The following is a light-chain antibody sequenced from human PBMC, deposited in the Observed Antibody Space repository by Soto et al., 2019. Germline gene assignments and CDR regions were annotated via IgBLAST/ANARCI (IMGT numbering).Light chain of an antibody. V-gene: IGLV2-14*03. J-gene: IGLJ1*01. CDR3: NSYTSNNTYV. CDR2: DVS. Sequence: QSALTQPRSVSGSPGQAITISCSGTSSDVGAFNYVSWYQQHPGKAPKLMIYDVSNRPSGVSNRFSGSKSGNTASLTISGLRAEDEADYYCNSYTSNNTYVFGTGTKLTVL. CDR1: SSDVGAFNY.